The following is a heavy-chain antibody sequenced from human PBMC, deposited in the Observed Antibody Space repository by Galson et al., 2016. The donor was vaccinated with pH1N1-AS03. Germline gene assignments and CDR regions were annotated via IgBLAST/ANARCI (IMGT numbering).Heavy chain of an antibody. D-gene: IGHD1-1*01. Sequence: PALVKPTQTLTLTCTSSGFSLDSTDVNVAWIRQPPGKALEWLALIRWNGDKHYSPSLKNRLTVTKDTSKNQVVLTMTNLDPVDTATYLCARDFNWRIDYWGQGTLVTVSS. J-gene: IGHJ4*02. V-gene: IGHV2-5*01. CDR1: GFSLDSTDVN. CDR3: ARDFNWRIDY. CDR2: IRWNGDK.